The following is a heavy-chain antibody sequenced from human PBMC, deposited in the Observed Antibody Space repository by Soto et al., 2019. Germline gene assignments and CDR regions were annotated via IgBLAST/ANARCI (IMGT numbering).Heavy chain of an antibody. CDR1: GGSISISNW. CDR2: IYHSGST. V-gene: IGHV4-4*02. J-gene: IGHJ5*02. D-gene: IGHD2-15*01. CDR3: ARGGSTTINWFDP. Sequence: LSLTCAVSGGSISISNWWSWVRQPPGKGLEWIGEIYHSGSTNYNPSLKSRVTISVDKSKNQFSLKLSSVTAADTAVYYCARGGSTTINWFDPWGQGTLVTVSS.